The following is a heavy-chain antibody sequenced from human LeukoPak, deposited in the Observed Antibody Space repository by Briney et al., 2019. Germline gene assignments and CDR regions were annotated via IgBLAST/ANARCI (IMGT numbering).Heavy chain of an antibody. D-gene: IGHD2-2*01. Sequence: PGGSLRLSCAASGFTFSSYGMHWVRQAPGKGLEWVAFIRYDGSNKYYADSVKGRFTISRDNSKNTLYLQMNSLRAEDTAVYYCAEDTLVVVPAAMRGSYYYYYYMDVWGKGTTVTISS. J-gene: IGHJ6*03. V-gene: IGHV3-30*02. CDR3: AEDTLVVVPAAMRGSYYYYYYMDV. CDR1: GFTFSSYG. CDR2: IRYDGSNK.